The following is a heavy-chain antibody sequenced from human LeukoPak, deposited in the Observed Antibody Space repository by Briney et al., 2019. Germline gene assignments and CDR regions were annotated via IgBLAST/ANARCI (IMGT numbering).Heavy chain of an antibody. CDR3: ARHGTVATPEDYYYYYMAV. CDR1: GGSLSSNNAA. V-gene: IGHV6-1*01. J-gene: IGHJ6*03. Sequence: QTLSLTCAVSGGSLSSNNAAWNWLTQSPSRGLEWLGSTSYRSKWYHDYAVSVKSRITINPDASKNQFSLQLSSVTAADTAVYYCARHGTVATPEDYYYYYMAVWGKGTTVTVSS. D-gene: IGHD5-12*01. CDR2: TSYRSKWYH.